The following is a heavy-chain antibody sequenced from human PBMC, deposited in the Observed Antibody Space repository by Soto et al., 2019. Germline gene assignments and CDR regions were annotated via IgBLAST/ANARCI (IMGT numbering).Heavy chain of an antibody. CDR2: INGGDRT. Sequence: EVQLVESGGGLVQPGGSLRLSCAASGFSVSVNFMSWVRQAPGKGLERVSDINGGDRTNYADSVKGRFTISRDDTENTLSLLMNSLRAEDTAVYYCVRENYYYGMDVWGQGTTVTVSS. CDR1: GFSVSVNF. V-gene: IGHV3-66*01. J-gene: IGHJ6*02. CDR3: VRENYYYGMDV.